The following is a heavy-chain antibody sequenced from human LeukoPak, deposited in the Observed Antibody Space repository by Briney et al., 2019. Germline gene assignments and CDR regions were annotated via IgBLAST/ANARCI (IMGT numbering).Heavy chain of an antibody. V-gene: IGHV1-18*01. CDR3: ARYPYDSSGYYFDY. Sequence: GASVKVSCKASGYTFTSYGISWVRQAPGQGLEWMGWISAYNGNTNYAQKLQGRVTMTRDTSTSTVYMELSSLRSEDTAVYYCARYPYDSSGYYFDYWGQGTLVTVSS. CDR2: ISAYNGNT. J-gene: IGHJ4*02. D-gene: IGHD3-22*01. CDR1: GYTFTSYG.